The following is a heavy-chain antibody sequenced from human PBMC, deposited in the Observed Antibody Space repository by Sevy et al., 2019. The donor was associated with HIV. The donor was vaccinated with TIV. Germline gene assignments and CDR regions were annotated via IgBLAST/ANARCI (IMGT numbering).Heavy chain of an antibody. V-gene: IGHV3-30-3*01. J-gene: IGHJ4*02. CDR2: ISYDGSNK. CDR1: GFTFSSYA. D-gene: IGHD3-22*01. Sequence: GGSLRLSCAASGFTFSSYAMHWVRQAPGKGLEWVAVISYDGSNKYYADSVKGRFTISRDNSKNTLYRQMNSLRAEDTAVYYCARGGSYYYDSSGYYYSDWGQGTLVTVSS. CDR3: ARGGSYYYDSSGYYYSD.